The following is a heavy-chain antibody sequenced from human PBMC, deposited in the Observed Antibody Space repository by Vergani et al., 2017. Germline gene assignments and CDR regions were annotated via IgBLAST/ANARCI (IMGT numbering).Heavy chain of an antibody. CDR3: VHRLGYFDWDGAFDV. CDR1: GFSLTTGGEG. V-gene: IGHV2-5*01. Sequence: QITLRESGPTLVKPTQSLTLTCTFSGFSLTTGGEGVGWIRQPPGRALEWLAFVYWNDDERYSPSLKSRVTITKDTSKNEVILTMATMDPVDTATYYCVHRLGYFDWDGAFDVWGPGTTVTVSS. J-gene: IGHJ3*01. CDR2: VYWNDDE. D-gene: IGHD3-9*01.